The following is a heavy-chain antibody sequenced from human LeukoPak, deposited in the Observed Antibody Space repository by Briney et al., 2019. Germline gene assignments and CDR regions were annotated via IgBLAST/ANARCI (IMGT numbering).Heavy chain of an antibody. CDR2: LDPNSGDR. CDR3: ARGRGSGSYYAFDI. CDR1: GYTFPHYY. D-gene: IGHD3-10*01. J-gene: IGHJ3*02. Sequence: VKASCKASGYTFPHYYMHWVRQAPGQGLEGMGGLDPNSGDRNYAQKFQGRVTMTRDTSISTAYIELSRLKSDDTALYYCARGRGSGSYYAFDIWGQGTMVTVSS. V-gene: IGHV1-2*02.